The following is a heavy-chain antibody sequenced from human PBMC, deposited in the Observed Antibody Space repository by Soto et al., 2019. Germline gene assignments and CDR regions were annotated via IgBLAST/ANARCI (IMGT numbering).Heavy chain of an antibody. J-gene: IGHJ4*02. V-gene: IGHV4-38-2*02. CDR1: GYSISSGYY. CDR2: IYHSGST. D-gene: IGHD5-12*01. CDR3: ARDRSGYKD. Sequence: SETLSLTCAVSGYSISSGYYWGWIRQPPGKGLEWIGSIYHSGSTYYNPSLKSRVTISVDTSKNQFSLKLSSVTAADTAVYYCARDRSGYKDWGQGTLVTVSS.